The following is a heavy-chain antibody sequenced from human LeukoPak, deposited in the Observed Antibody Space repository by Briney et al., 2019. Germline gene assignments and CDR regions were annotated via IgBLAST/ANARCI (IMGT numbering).Heavy chain of an antibody. Sequence: SQTLSLTCTVSGGSISSGSYYWSWIRQPAGKGLEWIGRIYTSGSTNYNPSLKSRVTISVDTSKNQFSLKLSSVTAAGTAVYYCARFYDYWGQGTLVTVSS. CDR3: ARFYDY. J-gene: IGHJ4*02. CDR2: IYTSGST. V-gene: IGHV4-61*02. CDR1: GGSISSGSYY.